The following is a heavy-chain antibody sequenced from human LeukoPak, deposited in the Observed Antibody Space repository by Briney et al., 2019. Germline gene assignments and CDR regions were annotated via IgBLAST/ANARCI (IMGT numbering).Heavy chain of an antibody. D-gene: IGHD3-22*01. CDR3: ARDGPYYDSSGQYFDY. CDR1: GGTFSSYA. V-gene: IGHV1-69*04. J-gene: IGHJ4*02. CDR2: IIPILGIA. Sequence: SVKVSCKASGGTFSSYAISWVGQAPGQGLEWMGRIIPILGIANYAQKFQGRVTITADKSTSTAYMELSSLRSEDTAVYYCARDGPYYDSSGQYFDYWGQGTLVTVSS.